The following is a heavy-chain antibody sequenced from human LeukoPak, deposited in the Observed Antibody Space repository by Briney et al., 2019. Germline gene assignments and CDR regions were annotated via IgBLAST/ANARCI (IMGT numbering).Heavy chain of an antibody. CDR2: TTSKTDGETT. V-gene: IGHV3-15*01. D-gene: IGHD6-13*01. J-gene: IGHJ4*02. CDR3: TTLDGSSWYVGTY. Sequence: GWSLRLSCTASGFTFTNAWMSWVRQAPGKGLEWVGRTTSKTDGETTEYAAPVKGRFTISRDDSKNTLYLQMNSLKNEDTAVYYCTTLDGSSWYVGTYWGQGALVTVSS. CDR1: GFTFTNAW.